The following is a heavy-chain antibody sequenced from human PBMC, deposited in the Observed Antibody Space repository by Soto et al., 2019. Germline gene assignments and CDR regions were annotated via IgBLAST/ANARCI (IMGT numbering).Heavy chain of an antibody. J-gene: IGHJ4*02. CDR1: GGSISTYY. V-gene: IGHV4-59*01. D-gene: IGHD6-13*01. CDR3: ARYAGSSWFDY. Sequence: SETLSLTCTVSGGSISTYYWSWIRQPPGKGLEWIGYINYSGRTNYNPSLKSRVTMSLDTSKNQFSLKLRSVTAADTAVFYCARYAGSSWFDYWGQGTLVTV. CDR2: INYSGRT.